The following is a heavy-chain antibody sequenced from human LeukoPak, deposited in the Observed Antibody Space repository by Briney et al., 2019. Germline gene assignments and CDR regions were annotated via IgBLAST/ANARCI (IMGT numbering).Heavy chain of an antibody. V-gene: IGHV4-59*01. CDR1: GGSISSYY. CDR2: IYYSGST. J-gene: IGHJ5*02. CDR3: ARLYSSGTYNWFDP. Sequence: PSETLSLTSTVSGGSISSYYWSWIRQPPGKVLEWIGYIYYSGSTNYNPSLKSRVTISVDTSENQFSLKLSSVTAADTAVYYCARLYSSGTYNWFDPWGQGTLVTVSS. D-gene: IGHD6-19*01.